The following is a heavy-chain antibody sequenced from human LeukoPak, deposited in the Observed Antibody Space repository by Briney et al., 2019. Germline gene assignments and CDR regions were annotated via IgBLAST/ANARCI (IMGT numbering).Heavy chain of an antibody. V-gene: IGHV3-7*01. CDR1: GFTFSRDW. Sequence: PGGSLRLSCVASGFTFSRDWMSWVRQAPGKGLEWVANIKEDGSAQYYADPVKGRFTISRDNTKNSLYLQMNSLTAEDTAMYYCAKDGDGYHNWGQGALVTVSS. J-gene: IGHJ4*02. CDR3: AKDGDGYHN. D-gene: IGHD3-9*01. CDR2: IKEDGSAQ.